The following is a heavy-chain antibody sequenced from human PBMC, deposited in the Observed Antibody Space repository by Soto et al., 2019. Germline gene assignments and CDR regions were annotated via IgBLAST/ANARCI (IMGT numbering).Heavy chain of an antibody. CDR2: ISYDGTNK. CDR1: GFTFRSYA. J-gene: IGHJ4*02. D-gene: IGHD6-13*01. Sequence: QVQLVESGGGVVQPGRSLRLSCAASGFTFRSYAMDWVRRAQGKGLEWVAVISYDGTNKYYADSVKGRFTISRDNSKNTLSLQMNSLRAEDTAVYYCARGDSNSWSDYWGQGTLVTVSS. V-gene: IGHV3-30*01. CDR3: ARGDSNSWSDY.